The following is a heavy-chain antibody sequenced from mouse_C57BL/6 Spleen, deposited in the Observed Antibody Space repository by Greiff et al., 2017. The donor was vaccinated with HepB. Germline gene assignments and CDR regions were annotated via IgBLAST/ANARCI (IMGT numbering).Heavy chain of an antibody. D-gene: IGHD1-1*01. V-gene: IGHV1-78*01. J-gene: IGHJ2*01. CDR2: IYHRDGST. CDR1: GYTFTDHT. CDR3: AGVITSVVAPGNFDY. Sequence: VQLQQSDAELVKPGASVKISCKVSGYTFTDHTIHWMKQRPEQGLEWIGYIYHRDGSTKYNEKFKGKATLTADKSSSTAYMQLNSLTSEDSAVYFCAGVITSVVAPGNFDYWGQGTTLTVSS.